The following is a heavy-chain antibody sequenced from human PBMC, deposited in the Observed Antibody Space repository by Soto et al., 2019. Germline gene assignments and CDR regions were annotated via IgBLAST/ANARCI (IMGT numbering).Heavy chain of an antibody. J-gene: IGHJ5*02. Sequence: QVQLVQSGAEVKKPGASVKVSCKASGYTFTSYDINWVRQATGQGLEWMGWMNPNRGNTGYAQKFQGRVTMTRNTSISSGCPELSRLRCADTAVYYCASGYEGHYDFWRFDPWGQGTLVTVSS. CDR3: ASGYEGHYDFWRFDP. CDR1: GYTFTSYD. CDR2: MNPNRGNT. V-gene: IGHV1-8*01. D-gene: IGHD3-3*01.